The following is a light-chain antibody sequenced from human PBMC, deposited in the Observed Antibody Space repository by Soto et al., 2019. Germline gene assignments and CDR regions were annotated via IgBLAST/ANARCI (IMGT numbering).Light chain of an antibody. CDR1: ISNIGSNY. CDR3: AAWDDSLSGPV. Sequence: QSVLTQPPSASGTPGQRVTISCSGSISNIGSNYVYWYQQLPGTAPNLLIYKNNARPSGVTDRFSGSKSGTSASLAISGLRSEDEADYCCAAWDDSLSGPVFGTGTKLTVL. J-gene: IGLJ1*01. CDR2: KNN. V-gene: IGLV1-47*01.